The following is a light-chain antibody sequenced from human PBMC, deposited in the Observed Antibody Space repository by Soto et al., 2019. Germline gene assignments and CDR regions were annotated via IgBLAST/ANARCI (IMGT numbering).Light chain of an antibody. CDR1: QSVGSS. V-gene: IGKV3-11*01. Sequence: EIVLTQSPATLSLSPGERATLSCRASQSVGSSLAWYQQKPGQAPRLLIYDASKRPTGIPARFSASGSGTDFTLTISSLEPEDFAVYYCQQGSSWLYTFGQATKLEIK. CDR3: QQGSSWLYT. CDR2: DAS. J-gene: IGKJ2*01.